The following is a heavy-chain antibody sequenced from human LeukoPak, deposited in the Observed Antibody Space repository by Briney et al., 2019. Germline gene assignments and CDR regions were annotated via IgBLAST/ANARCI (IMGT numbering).Heavy chain of an antibody. V-gene: IGHV3-21*01. CDR1: GFTFNNAW. D-gene: IGHD2-21*02. J-gene: IGHJ4*02. CDR3: ARDPCGGDCYSGFDY. Sequence: PGGSLRLSCAASGFTFNNAWMSWVRQAPGKGLEWVSSISSSSSYIYYADSVKGRFTISRDNAKNSLYLQMNSLRAEDTAVYYCARDPCGGDCYSGFDYWGQGTLVTVSS. CDR2: ISSSSSYI.